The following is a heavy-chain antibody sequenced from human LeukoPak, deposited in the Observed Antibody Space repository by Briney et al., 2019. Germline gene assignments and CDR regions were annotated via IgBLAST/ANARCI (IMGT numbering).Heavy chain of an antibody. CDR1: GFTFSSYA. CDR3: ARGVPYDSWSGPHYSDY. CDR2: IKQDGSQE. V-gene: IGHV3-7*01. D-gene: IGHD3-3*01. Sequence: GGSLRLSCAASGFTFSSYAMHWVRQAPGKGLEWVAHIKQDGSQEYCVDSVKGRFTISRDSAKNSLYLQMNSLRAEDTAVYYCARGVPYDSWSGPHYSDYWGQGTLVTVSS. J-gene: IGHJ4*02.